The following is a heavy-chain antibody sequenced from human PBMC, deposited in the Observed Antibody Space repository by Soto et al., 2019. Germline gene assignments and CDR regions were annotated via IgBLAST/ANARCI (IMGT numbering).Heavy chain of an antibody. Sequence: PGESLKISCKGSGYSFSSYRIAWMRQMPGKGLELMGVIYPGDSDIRYSPSFQGQVTISADKSISTAYLQWSSLKASDTAMYYCARLGIEYYYYGMDVWGQGTTVTVS. CDR3: ARLGIEYYYYGMDV. D-gene: IGHD1-26*01. CDR1: GYSFSSYR. CDR2: IYPGDSDI. J-gene: IGHJ6*02. V-gene: IGHV5-51*01.